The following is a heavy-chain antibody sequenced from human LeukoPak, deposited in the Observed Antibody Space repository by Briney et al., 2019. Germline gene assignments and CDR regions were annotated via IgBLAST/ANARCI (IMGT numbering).Heavy chain of an antibody. D-gene: IGHD3-3*01. J-gene: IGHJ4*02. CDR2: INHSGST. CDR1: GRSFSGYY. Sequence: KTSETLSLTCGVWGRSFSGYYWSWIRQPPGKGLEWIGEINHSGSTNYNPSLKSRVTISVDTSKNQFSLKLSSVTAADTAVYYCARNFGVATFDYWGQGTLVTVST. V-gene: IGHV4-34*01. CDR3: ARNFGVATFDY.